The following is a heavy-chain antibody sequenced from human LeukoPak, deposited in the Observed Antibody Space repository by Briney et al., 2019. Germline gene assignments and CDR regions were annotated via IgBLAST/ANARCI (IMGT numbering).Heavy chain of an antibody. CDR2: THTSGST. D-gene: IGHD1-14*01. Sequence: SQTLSLTCTVSGGSISGGGYYWNWFRQPAGKGLEWIGRTHTSGSTNYNPSLKSRVTISLNRSKNQFSLKLTSVTAADTAVYYCARRKRGFDYWGQGTLVTVSS. CDR3: ARRKRGFDY. CDR1: GGSISGGGYY. J-gene: IGHJ4*02. V-gene: IGHV4-61*02.